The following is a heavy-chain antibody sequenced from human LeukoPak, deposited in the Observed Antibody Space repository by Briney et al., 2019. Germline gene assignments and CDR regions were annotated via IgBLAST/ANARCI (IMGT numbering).Heavy chain of an antibody. D-gene: IGHD2-8*01. Sequence: PSGTLSLTCGVSGGSISNTNGWSWVRQPPGQGLEWIGEISLTGLTHYNPSLESRVTVSLDKSKNQLSLNLTSVTAADTAVYFCSRENGAFSPFGYWGQGTLVTVLS. CDR1: GGSISNTNG. V-gene: IGHV4-4*02. CDR3: SRENGAFSPFGY. J-gene: IGHJ4*02. CDR2: ISLTGLT.